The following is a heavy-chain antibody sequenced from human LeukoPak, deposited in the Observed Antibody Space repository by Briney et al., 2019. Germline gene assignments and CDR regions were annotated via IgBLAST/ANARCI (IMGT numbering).Heavy chain of an antibody. J-gene: IGHJ6*03. Sequence: ASVKVSCKASGYTFTSYGISWVRQAPGQGLEWMGWISAYNGNTNYAQKLQGRVTMTTDTSTSTAYMELRSLRSDDTAVYYCARGLGIAAAGPYYYYYMDVWGKGTTVTVSS. CDR2: ISAYNGNT. CDR1: GYTFTSYG. V-gene: IGHV1-18*01. CDR3: ARGLGIAAAGPYYYYYMDV. D-gene: IGHD6-13*01.